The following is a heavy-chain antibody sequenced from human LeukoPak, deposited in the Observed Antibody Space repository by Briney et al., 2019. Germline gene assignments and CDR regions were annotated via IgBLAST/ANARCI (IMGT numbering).Heavy chain of an antibody. CDR1: GGSISSYY. CDR2: IYYSGST. V-gene: IGHV4-59*07. CDR3: AKIYCSSTSCYHFDY. D-gene: IGHD2-2*01. J-gene: IGHJ4*02. Sequence: SDTLSLTCTVSGGSISSYYWSWIRQPPGKALEWIGYIYYSGSTNYNPSLNSRVTISVDTSKNHFSLKLNSVTAADTAVYYCAKIYCSSTSCYHFDYWGQGTLVTVSS.